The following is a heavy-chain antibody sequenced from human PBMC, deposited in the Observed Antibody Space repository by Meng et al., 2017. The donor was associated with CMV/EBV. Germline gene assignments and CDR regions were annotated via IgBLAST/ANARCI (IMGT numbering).Heavy chain of an antibody. CDR3: ARDYGDLRQDY. Sequence: QLQESGPGLVKPSETLSLTCTVSGGSISSSSYYWGWIRQPPGKGLEWIGSIYYSGSTYYNPSLKSRVTISVDTSKNQFSLKLSSVTAADTAVYYCARDYGDLRQDYWGQGTLVTVFS. CDR1: GGSISSSSYY. V-gene: IGHV4-39*07. CDR2: IYYSGST. D-gene: IGHD4-17*01. J-gene: IGHJ4*02.